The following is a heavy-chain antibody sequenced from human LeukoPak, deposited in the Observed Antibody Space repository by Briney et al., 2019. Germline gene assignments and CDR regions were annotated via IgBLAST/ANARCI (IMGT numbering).Heavy chain of an antibody. J-gene: IGHJ5*02. CDR3: ARDAPQVPAAGVLAS. CDR1: GFTVSDNY. V-gene: IGHV3-53*01. CDR2: MYSGGDT. D-gene: IGHD6-13*01. Sequence: PGGSLRLSCAASGFTVSDNYMSWVRQAPGKGLELVSVMYSGGDTYYANSVKGRFTFSRDISKNTLFLQMNGLTTEDTAMYYCARDAPQVPAAGVLASWGQGTLVTVSS.